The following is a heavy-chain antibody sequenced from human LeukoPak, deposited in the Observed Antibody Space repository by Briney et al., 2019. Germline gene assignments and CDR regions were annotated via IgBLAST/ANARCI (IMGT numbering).Heavy chain of an antibody. Sequence: SETLSLTCTVSGGSISSSSYYWGWIRQPPGKGLEWIGSIYYSGSTYYNPSLKSRVTISVDTSKNQFSLKLSSVTAAGTAVYYCARAGRSYGAKRYYYMDVWGKGTTVTVSS. CDR3: ARAGRSYGAKRYYYMDV. D-gene: IGHD3-10*01. J-gene: IGHJ6*03. V-gene: IGHV4-39*07. CDR1: GGSISSSSYY. CDR2: IYYSGST.